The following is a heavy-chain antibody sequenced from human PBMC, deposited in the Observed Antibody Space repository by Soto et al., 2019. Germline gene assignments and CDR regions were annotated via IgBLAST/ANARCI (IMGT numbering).Heavy chain of an antibody. CDR2: IIPIFGTA. CDR3: ARAAGFGVVIIYYYYGMDV. V-gene: IGHV1-69*01. D-gene: IGHD3-3*01. J-gene: IGHJ6*02. CDR1: GGTFSSYA. Sequence: QVQLVQSGAEVKKPGSSVKVSCKASGGTFSSYAISWVRQAPGQGLEWMGGIIPIFGTANYAQKFQGRVTITADESTSTAYMELSSLRSEDTAVYYCARAAGFGVVIIYYYYGMDVWGQGTTVTVSS.